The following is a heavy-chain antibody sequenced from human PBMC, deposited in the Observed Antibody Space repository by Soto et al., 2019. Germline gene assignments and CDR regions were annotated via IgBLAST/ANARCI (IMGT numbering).Heavy chain of an antibody. V-gene: IGHV1-3*01. CDR2: INAGNGNT. CDR3: ARDLGGWTDY. Sequence: ASVKVSCKASGYTFTSYAMQWVRQAPGQRLEWMGWINAGNGNTKYSQKFQGRVTITSDTSASTDYMELSSLRSEDTAVYYYARDLGGWTDYWGQGTLVTVSS. CDR1: GYTFTSYA. D-gene: IGHD6-19*01. J-gene: IGHJ4*02.